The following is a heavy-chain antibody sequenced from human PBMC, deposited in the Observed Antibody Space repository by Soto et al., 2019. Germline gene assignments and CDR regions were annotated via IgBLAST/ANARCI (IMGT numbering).Heavy chain of an antibody. J-gene: IGHJ6*02. V-gene: IGHV4-31*03. D-gene: IGHD2-21*01. CDR3: ARDLSILHTNYGMDV. Sequence: KASETLSLTCTVSGGSISSGGYYWSWIRQHPGKGLEWIGYIYYSGSTYYNPSLKSRVTISVDTSKNQFSLKLSPVTAADTAVYYCARDLSILHTNYGMDVWGQGTTVTVSS. CDR1: GGSISSGGYY. CDR2: IYYSGST.